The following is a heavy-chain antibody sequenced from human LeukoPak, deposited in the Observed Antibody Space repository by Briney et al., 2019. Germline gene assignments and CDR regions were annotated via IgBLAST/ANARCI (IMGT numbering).Heavy chain of an antibody. D-gene: IGHD2-15*01. CDR2: IIPMSGTT. CDR1: GGSFRSYA. Sequence: SVKVSCKASGGSFRSYAISWVRQAPGQGLEWMGEIIPMSGTTNYAQKFQGRVTVTAEESTRTAYMELSSLRSEDTAVYYCARGVVVVAALVQYYYYGMDVWGQGTTVTVSS. CDR3: ARGVVVVAALVQYYYYGMDV. J-gene: IGHJ6*02. V-gene: IGHV1-69*13.